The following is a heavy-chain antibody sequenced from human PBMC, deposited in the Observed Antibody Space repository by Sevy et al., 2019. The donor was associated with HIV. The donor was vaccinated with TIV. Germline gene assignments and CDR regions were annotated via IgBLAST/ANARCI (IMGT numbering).Heavy chain of an antibody. CDR2: IKRDGSEK. CDR1: GFSFSNYW. CDR3: ARDCSSASCLWGMDV. J-gene: IGHJ6*02. V-gene: IGHV3-7*03. Sequence: GGSLRLSRAASGFSFSNYWMSWVRQAPGKGLEWVANIKRDGSEKYYVASVKGRFTISRDNAKTSLFLQMNSLRGEDTAVYYCARDCSSASCLWGMDVWGQGTTVTVSS. D-gene: IGHD2-2*01.